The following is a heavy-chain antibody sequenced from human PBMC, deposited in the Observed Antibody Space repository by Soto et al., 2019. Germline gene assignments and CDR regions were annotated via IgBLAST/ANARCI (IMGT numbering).Heavy chain of an antibody. J-gene: IGHJ4*02. CDR2: IYSGGST. D-gene: IGHD5-18*01. CDR3: ARGLRGYGYFDF. V-gene: IGHV3-66*01. CDR1: GFTVSSSY. Sequence: EVQLVESGGGLVQPGTSLRLSFAASGFTVSSSYMTWVRQAPGKGLEWVSVIYSGGSTYYADSVKGRFTISRDNSRNTLYLQMNSLRVEDTAVYYCARGLRGYGYFDFWGQGTLVTVSS.